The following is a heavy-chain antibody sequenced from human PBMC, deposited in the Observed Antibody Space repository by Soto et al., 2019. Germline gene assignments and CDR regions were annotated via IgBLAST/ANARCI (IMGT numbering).Heavy chain of an antibody. Sequence: FIRHCNAASGVNCSDYYMSWIRQAPGKGLEWVSYISSSGSTIYYADSVKGRFTISRDNAKNSLYLQMNSLRAEDTAVYYCAKSPGMYYYDSSGYYHYDYWGQGTLVTVSS. D-gene: IGHD3-22*01. CDR2: ISSSGSTI. J-gene: IGHJ4*02. V-gene: IGHV3-11*01. CDR1: GVNCSDYY. CDR3: AKSPGMYYYDSSGYYHYDY.